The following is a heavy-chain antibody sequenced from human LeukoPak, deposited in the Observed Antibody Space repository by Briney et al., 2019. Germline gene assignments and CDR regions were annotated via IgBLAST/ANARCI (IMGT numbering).Heavy chain of an antibody. D-gene: IGHD3-10*02. CDR3: AREGGYVERTLDS. CDR2: IYNSGRT. Sequence: SQTLSLTCTVSGGSISSGGNFWTWIRQHPGKGLEWIGYIYNSGRTYYNPSLKSRVTISLDTSKSQFSLKLSSVTAADTAVYYCAREGGYVERTLDSWGQGTLVTVSP. J-gene: IGHJ4*02. V-gene: IGHV4-31*03. CDR1: GGSISSGGNF.